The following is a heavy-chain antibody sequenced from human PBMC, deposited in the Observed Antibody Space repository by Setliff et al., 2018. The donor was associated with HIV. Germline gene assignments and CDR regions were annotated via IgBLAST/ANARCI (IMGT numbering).Heavy chain of an antibody. CDR3: ARARLQGIVTAVGPRDNCLDP. V-gene: IGHV1-18*01. CDR2: ISPYTGNT. J-gene: IGHJ5*02. CDR1: GYSFINYG. D-gene: IGHD1-26*01. Sequence: VASVKVSCKASGYSFINYGISWARQAPGQGPEWMGWISPYTGNTDYAPRLLGRVTMTTDTSTSTAYLELRSLTSDDTAVYYCARARLQGIVTAVGPRDNCLDPWGQGTRVTVSS.